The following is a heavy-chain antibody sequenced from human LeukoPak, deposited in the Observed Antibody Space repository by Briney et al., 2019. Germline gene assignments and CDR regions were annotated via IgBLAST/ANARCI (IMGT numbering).Heavy chain of an antibody. V-gene: IGHV1-18*01. CDR2: ISAYNGNT. J-gene: IGHJ3*02. D-gene: IGHD5-12*01. CDR1: GYTFTSYG. CDR3: ARDEDSGYEAFDI. Sequence: ASVKVSCKASGYTFTSYGISWVRQAPGQGLEWMGWISAYNGNTNYAQKFQGRVTITADKSTSTAYMELSSLRSEDTAVYYCARDEDSGYEAFDIWGQGTMVTVSS.